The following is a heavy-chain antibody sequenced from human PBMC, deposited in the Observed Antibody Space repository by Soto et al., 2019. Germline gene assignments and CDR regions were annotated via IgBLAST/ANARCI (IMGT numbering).Heavy chain of an antibody. V-gene: IGHV4-34*01. CDR2: INHSGST. Sequence: QVHLQQWGAGLLKPSETLSLTCAVYGGSFSGYYWNWIRQPPGKGLEWIWEINHSGSTNYNPSLKSRFTISLDTSKNQFSLRLSSVTAADTAVYDCATAYYGFWSGFSQKCYFDFWGQGTLVTVSS. CDR1: GGSFSGYY. D-gene: IGHD3-3*01. CDR3: ATAYYGFWSGFSQKCYFDF. J-gene: IGHJ4*02.